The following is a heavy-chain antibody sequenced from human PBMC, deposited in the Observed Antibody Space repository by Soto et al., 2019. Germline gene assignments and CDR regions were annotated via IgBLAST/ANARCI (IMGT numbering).Heavy chain of an antibody. CDR3: ARLYYYGSGYYYYRMDV. V-gene: IGHV6-1*01. CDR2: TYYRSKWYN. D-gene: IGHD3-10*01. CDR1: GDSVSSNSAA. Sequence: SQTLSLTCAISGDSVSSNSAAWNWIRQSPSRGLEWLGRTYYRSKWYNDYAVSVKSRITINPDTSKNQFSLQLNSVTPEDTAVYYCARLYYYGSGYYYYRMDVWGQGTTVTVSS. J-gene: IGHJ6*02.